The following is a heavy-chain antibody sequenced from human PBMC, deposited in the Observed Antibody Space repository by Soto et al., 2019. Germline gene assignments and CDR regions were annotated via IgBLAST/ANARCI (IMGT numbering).Heavy chain of an antibody. CDR3: ARARFSQWSQDYYGLDV. V-gene: IGHV4-34*01. CDR2: INHSGSP. J-gene: IGHJ6*02. D-gene: IGHD3-3*01. Sequence: SETLSLTCVLSGSLPVGPLSTYFWTWIRQPPGKGLEWIGEINHSGSPNYSPSLRGRVTISLDTSKKQFSLNLSSVTAADTAVYFCARARFSQWSQDYYGLDVWGQGTTVTVSS. CDR1: GSLPVGPLSTYF.